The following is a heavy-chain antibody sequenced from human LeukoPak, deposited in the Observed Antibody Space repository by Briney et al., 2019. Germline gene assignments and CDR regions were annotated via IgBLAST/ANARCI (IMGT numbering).Heavy chain of an antibody. D-gene: IGHD6-19*01. CDR1: GFTFSDYY. CDR2: ISSSGSTI. Sequence: GGSLRLSCAASGFTFSDYYMSWIRQAPGKGLEWVSYISSSGSTIYDADSVKGRFTISRDNAKNSLYLQMNSLRAEDTAVYYCAREMLAAVAAQSWGQGTLVTVSS. J-gene: IGHJ5*02. CDR3: AREMLAAVAAQS. V-gene: IGHV3-11*04.